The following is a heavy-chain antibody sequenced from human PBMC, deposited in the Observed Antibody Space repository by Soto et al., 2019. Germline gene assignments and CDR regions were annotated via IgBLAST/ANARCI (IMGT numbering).Heavy chain of an antibody. V-gene: IGHV1-2*04. Sequence: ASVKVFCKASGYTFTGYYMHWVRQAPGQGLEWMGWINPNSGGTNYAQKFQGWVTMTRDTSISTAYMELSRLRSDDTAVYYCAREDGVAAAYYYGMDVWGQGTTVTVSS. J-gene: IGHJ6*02. CDR2: INPNSGGT. D-gene: IGHD6-13*01. CDR3: AREDGVAAAYYYGMDV. CDR1: GYTFTGYY.